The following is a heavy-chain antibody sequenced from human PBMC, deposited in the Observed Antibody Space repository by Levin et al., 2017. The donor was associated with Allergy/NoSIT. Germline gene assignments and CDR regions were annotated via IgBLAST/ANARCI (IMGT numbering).Heavy chain of an antibody. V-gene: IGHV4-59*01. CDR3: ARDRVVAGSGTYYKYGMAV. CDR1: GGSISSYH. Sequence: SQTLSLTCFVSGGSISSYHWSWIRQPPGKGLEWIGYIYYSGSTNYNPSLKSRVTISVDTSKNQFSLTLNSVTAADTAVYYCARDRVVAGSGTYYKYGMAVWGQGTTVTVSS. D-gene: IGHD6-19*01. CDR2: IYYSGST. J-gene: IGHJ6*02.